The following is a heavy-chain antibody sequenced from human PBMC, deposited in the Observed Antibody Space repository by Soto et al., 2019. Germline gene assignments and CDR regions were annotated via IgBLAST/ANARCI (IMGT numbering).Heavy chain of an antibody. J-gene: IGHJ4*02. V-gene: IGHV3-7*01. CDR2: VKQDGSEE. Sequence: GGSLRLSCAASGYSISTYWMSWVRQAPGKGLEWVANVKQDGSEEYYVDSVKGRFTISRDNAKTSLNLQMNSLRAEDTAVYYCAALETAEVKTAGYWGQGTLVSVS. CDR1: GYSISTYW. CDR3: AALETAEVKTAGY. D-gene: IGHD5-18*01.